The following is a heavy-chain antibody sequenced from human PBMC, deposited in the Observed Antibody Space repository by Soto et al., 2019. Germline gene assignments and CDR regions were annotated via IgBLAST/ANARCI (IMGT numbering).Heavy chain of an antibody. D-gene: IGHD6-19*01. CDR1: GFSLDEYG. Sequence: PGGSLRLSCAVSGFSLDEYGMSWVRQAPGKGPEWVSGMHRNGGSTGYADSVKGRFTISRDDAKNSLYLQMNSLRDEDTAVYYCAREAGTWHLPLNWFDPWGQGTLVTVS. V-gene: IGHV3-20*04. J-gene: IGHJ5*02. CDR2: MHRNGGST. CDR3: AREAGTWHLPLNWFDP.